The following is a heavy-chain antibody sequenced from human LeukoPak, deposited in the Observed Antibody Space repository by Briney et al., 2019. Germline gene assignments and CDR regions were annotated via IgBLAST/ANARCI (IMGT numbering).Heavy chain of an antibody. D-gene: IGHD2-2*01. V-gene: IGHV3-21*01. Sequence: GGSLRLSCAASGFTLSNYDMNWVRQAPGKGLEWVSSISTSICYIYYKDSVRGRFTISRDDAKNSLYLEMNSLRAEDTAVYYCARADCSSSTCYLRRSWFDPWGQGTLVSVSS. J-gene: IGHJ5*02. CDR1: GFTLSNYD. CDR3: ARADCSSSTCYLRRSWFDP. CDR2: ISTSICYI.